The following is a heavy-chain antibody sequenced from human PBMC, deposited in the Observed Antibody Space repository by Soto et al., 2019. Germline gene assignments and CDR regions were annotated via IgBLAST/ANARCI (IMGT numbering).Heavy chain of an antibody. CDR2: ISAYNGNT. D-gene: IGHD3-9*01. V-gene: IGHV1-18*01. CDR1: GYTFTSYR. CDR3: SRDDSDWFFN. J-gene: IGHJ4*02. Sequence: APVKVSCKASGYTFTSYRISWVRQAPGQGLEWMGWISAYNGNTNYAQKLQGRVTMTTDTSTSTAYMELRSLESEDTAVYYCSRDDSDWFFNWGRGTLVTVSS.